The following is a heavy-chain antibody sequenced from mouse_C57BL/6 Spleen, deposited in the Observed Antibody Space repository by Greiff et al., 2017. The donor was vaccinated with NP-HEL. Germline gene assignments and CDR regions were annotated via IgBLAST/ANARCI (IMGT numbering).Heavy chain of an antibody. CDR2: IDPSDSET. J-gene: IGHJ1*03. D-gene: IGHD6-2*01. CDR1: GYTFTSYW. V-gene: IGHV1-52*01. Sequence: QVQLQQSGAELVRPGSSVKLSCKASGYTFTSYWMHWVKQRPIQGLEWIGNIDPSDSETHYNQKFKDKATLTVDKSSSTAYMQLSSLTSEDSAVYDCARSVSGAGWYFDVWGKGTTVTVSS. CDR3: ARSVSGAGWYFDV.